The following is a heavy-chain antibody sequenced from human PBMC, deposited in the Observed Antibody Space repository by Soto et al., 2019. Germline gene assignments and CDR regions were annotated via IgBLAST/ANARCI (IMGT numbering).Heavy chain of an antibody. Sequence: GGSLRLSCAASGFTFSSYAMSWVRQAPGKGLEWVSAISGSGGSTYYADSVKGRFTISRDNSKNTLYLQMNSLRAEDTAVYYCAKAARRGEHQSLLGGSYWGQGTLVTVSS. CDR3: AKAARRGEHQSLLGGSY. J-gene: IGHJ4*02. V-gene: IGHV3-23*01. CDR1: GFTFSSYA. D-gene: IGHD1-26*01. CDR2: ISGSGGST.